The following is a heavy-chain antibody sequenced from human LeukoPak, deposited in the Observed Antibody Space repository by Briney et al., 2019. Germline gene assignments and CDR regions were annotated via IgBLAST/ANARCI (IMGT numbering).Heavy chain of an antibody. D-gene: IGHD3-22*01. J-gene: IGHJ4*02. CDR1: GYTFTGYY. CDR2: INPNSGGT. Sequence: ASVKVSCKASGYTFTGYYMHWVRQAPGQGLEWMGWINPNSGGTNYAQKFQGWVTMTRDTSISTAYMELSRLRSDDTAVYYCAKEDERYDSEANFDYWGQGTLVTVSS. V-gene: IGHV1-2*04. CDR3: AKEDERYDSEANFDY.